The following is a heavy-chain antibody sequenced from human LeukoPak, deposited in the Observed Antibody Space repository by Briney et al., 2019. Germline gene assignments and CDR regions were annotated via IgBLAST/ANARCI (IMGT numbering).Heavy chain of an antibody. CDR2: INHSGST. CDR3: ARGRAIYSRSNFDY. Sequence: SETLSLTCAVYGGSFSGYYWSWIRQPPGKGLEWIGEINHSGSTNCNPSLKSRVTISVDTSKNQFSLKLSSVTAADTAVYYCARGRAIYSRSNFDYWGQGTLVTVSS. V-gene: IGHV4-34*01. CDR1: GGSFSGYY. J-gene: IGHJ4*02. D-gene: IGHD6-6*01.